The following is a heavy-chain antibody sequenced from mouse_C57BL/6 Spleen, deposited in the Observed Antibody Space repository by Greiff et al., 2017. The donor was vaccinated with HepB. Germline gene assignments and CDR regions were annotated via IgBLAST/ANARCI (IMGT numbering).Heavy chain of an antibody. D-gene: IGHD2-5*01. CDR3: ASSYYSNPYYYAMDY. CDR2: IWTGGGT. V-gene: IGHV2-9-1*01. J-gene: IGHJ4*01. CDR1: GFSLTSYA. Sequence: VKLMESGPGLVAPSQSLSITCTVSGFSLTSYAISWVRQPPGKGLEWLGVIWTGGGTNYNSALKSRLSISKDNSKSQVFLKMNSLQTDDTARYYCASSYYSNPYYYAMDYWGQGTSVTVSS.